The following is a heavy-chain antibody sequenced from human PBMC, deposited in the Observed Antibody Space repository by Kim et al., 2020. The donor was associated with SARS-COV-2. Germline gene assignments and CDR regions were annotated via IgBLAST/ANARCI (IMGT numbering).Heavy chain of an antibody. CDR2: ISGSGGST. J-gene: IGHJ5*02. CDR1: GFTFSSYA. CDR3: AKATVTTFRSPLNH. Sequence: GGSLRLSCAASGFTFSSYAMSWVRQAPGKGLEWLSAISGSGGSTYYADSVKGRFTISRDNSKNTLYLQMNSLRAEDTAVYYCAKATVTTFRSPLNHWGQGTLVTVSS. D-gene: IGHD4-17*01. V-gene: IGHV3-23*01.